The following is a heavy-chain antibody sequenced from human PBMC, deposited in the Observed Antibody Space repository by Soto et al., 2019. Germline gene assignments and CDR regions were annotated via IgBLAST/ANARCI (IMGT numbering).Heavy chain of an antibody. CDR2: TSYDDDNK. J-gene: IGHJ5*02. Sequence: QEQLMESGGAVVQPGRSLRLSCAASGFPFNNYGMHWVRQAPGKGLEWVAFTSYDDDNKYYADSVKGRFTISRDNSKSTLFLQMNRLRPEDTAIYFCTRVDGACNRTACQGWFDPWGQGALVTVSS. V-gene: IGHV3-30*19. CDR3: TRVDGACNRTACQGWFDP. CDR1: GFPFNNYG. D-gene: IGHD2-2*01.